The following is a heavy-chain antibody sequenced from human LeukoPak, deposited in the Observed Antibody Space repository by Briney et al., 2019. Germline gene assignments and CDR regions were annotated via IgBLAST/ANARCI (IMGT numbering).Heavy chain of an antibody. CDR3: ARHSRSVDYGSGSYTWDY. J-gene: IGHJ4*02. CDR2: IYYSGST. D-gene: IGHD3-10*01. CDR1: GGSISSSIYY. Sequence: SETLSLTCTVSGGSISSSIYYWGWIRQPPGKGLEWIGTIYYSGSTYYNVSLKSRVTISVDTSRNQFSLNLSPVTAADTAVYYCARHSRSVDYGSGSYTWDYWGQGTLVTVSS. V-gene: IGHV4-39*01.